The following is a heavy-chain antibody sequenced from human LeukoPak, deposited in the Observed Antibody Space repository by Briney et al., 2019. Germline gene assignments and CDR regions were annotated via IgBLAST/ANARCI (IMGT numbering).Heavy chain of an antibody. V-gene: IGHV4-38-2*01. Sequence: SETLSLTCAVSGDSITSGHSWGWIRQPPGKGLEWIGSIYHSGKTYYNPSLKSRVTISVDTSKNQFSLKLTSVTAADTAVYYCARMRWYYDFWSGYLDGFDVWGQGTMVTVSS. CDR3: ARMRWYYDFWSGYLDGFDV. CDR2: IYHSGKT. CDR1: GDSITSGHS. D-gene: IGHD3-3*01. J-gene: IGHJ3*01.